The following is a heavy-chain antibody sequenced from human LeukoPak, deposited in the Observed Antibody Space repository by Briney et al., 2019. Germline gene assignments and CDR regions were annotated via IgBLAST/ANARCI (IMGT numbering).Heavy chain of an antibody. CDR2: IYYSGSTNYNPSL. J-gene: IGHJ4*02. Sequence: SETLSLTCTVSGGSISSFYWSWIRQPPGKRLEWVGYIYYSGSTNYNPSLNYNPSLKSRITISADTSKNQFSLKLSSVTAADTAVYYCARYLVGRKYRYFDYWGQGTLVTVSS. CDR3: ARYLVGRKYRYFDY. V-gene: IGHV4-59*01. D-gene: IGHD1-1*01. CDR1: GGSISSFY.